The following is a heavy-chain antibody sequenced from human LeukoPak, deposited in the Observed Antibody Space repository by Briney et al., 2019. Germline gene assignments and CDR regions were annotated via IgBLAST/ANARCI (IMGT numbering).Heavy chain of an antibody. CDR1: GYTFTGYY. Sequence: ASVKVSCTASGYTFTGYYMHWVRQAPGQGLEWMGWINPNSGGTNYAQKFQGRVTMTRDTSISTAYMELSRLRSDDTAVYYCARLTVTTFTGIDYWGQGTLVTVSS. J-gene: IGHJ4*02. V-gene: IGHV1-2*02. CDR3: ARLTVTTFTGIDY. CDR2: INPNSGGT. D-gene: IGHD4-17*01.